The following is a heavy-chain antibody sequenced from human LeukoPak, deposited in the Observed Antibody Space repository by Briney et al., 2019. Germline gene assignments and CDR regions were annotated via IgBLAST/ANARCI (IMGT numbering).Heavy chain of an antibody. V-gene: IGHV3-30*18. Sequence: GGSLRLSCAASGFTFSSYGMHWVRQAPGKGLEWVAVISYDGSNKYYADSVKGRFTISRDNSKNTLYLQMDSLRAEDTAVYYCAKLEVGATFDYWGQGTLVTVSS. D-gene: IGHD1-26*01. CDR3: AKLEVGATFDY. J-gene: IGHJ4*02. CDR1: GFTFSSYG. CDR2: ISYDGSNK.